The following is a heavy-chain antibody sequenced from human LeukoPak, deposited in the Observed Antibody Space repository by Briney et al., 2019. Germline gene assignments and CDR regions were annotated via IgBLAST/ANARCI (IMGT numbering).Heavy chain of an antibody. CDR3: ARVEDFWSGIHYFDY. J-gene: IGHJ4*02. V-gene: IGHV3-7*01. D-gene: IGHD3-3*01. CDR1: GFTFSSYW. Sequence: GGSLRLSCAASGFTFSSYWMSWVRQAPGKGLEWVANIKQDGSEKYYVDSVKGRFTISRDNAKNSLYLQMNSLRAEDTAVYYCARVEDFWSGIHYFDYWGQGTLVTVSS. CDR2: IKQDGSEK.